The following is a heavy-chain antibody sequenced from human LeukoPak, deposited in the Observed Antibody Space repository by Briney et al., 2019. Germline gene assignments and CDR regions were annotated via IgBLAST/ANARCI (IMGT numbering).Heavy chain of an antibody. V-gene: IGHV1-8*02. CDR2: MNPNSGNT. D-gene: IGHD3-10*01. Sequence: ASVKVSCKASGYTFTSYDINWVRQATGQGLEGMGWMNPNSGNTGYAQKFQGRVTMTRNTSISTAYMELSSLRSEDTAVYYCARGALGGYYGSGSYYPRPPKNYYYYYMDVWGKGTTVTISS. CDR1: GYTFTSYD. CDR3: ARGALGGYYGSGSYYPRPPKNYYYYYMDV. J-gene: IGHJ6*03.